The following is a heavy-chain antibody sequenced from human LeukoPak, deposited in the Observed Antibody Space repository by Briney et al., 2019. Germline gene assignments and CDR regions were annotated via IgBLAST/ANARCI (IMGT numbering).Heavy chain of an antibody. Sequence: SETLSLTCTVSGDAITGSSYYWGWIRQPPGKGLEWIGSMYYSGSTFSNPSLRSRVNMSADTSKNQFSLKLSSVTAADTAVYYCARQYYDRTGYYYFDNWSQGTQVTASS. CDR3: ARQYYDRTGYYYFDN. V-gene: IGHV4-39*01. CDR2: MYYSGST. CDR1: GDAITGSSYY. D-gene: IGHD3-22*01. J-gene: IGHJ4*02.